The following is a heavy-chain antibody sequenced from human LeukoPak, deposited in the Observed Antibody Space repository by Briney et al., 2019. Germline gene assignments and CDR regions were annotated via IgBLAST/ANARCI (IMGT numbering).Heavy chain of an antibody. Sequence: PGRSLRLSCAASGFTFDDYAMHWVRQAPGKGLEWVSGISWNSGSIGYADSVKGRFTISRDNAKNSLYLQMNSLRAEDTALYYCAGEMATTLGWFDPWGQGTLVTVSS. D-gene: IGHD5-12*01. V-gene: IGHV3-9*01. J-gene: IGHJ5*02. CDR1: GFTFDDYA. CDR3: AGEMATTLGWFDP. CDR2: ISWNSGSI.